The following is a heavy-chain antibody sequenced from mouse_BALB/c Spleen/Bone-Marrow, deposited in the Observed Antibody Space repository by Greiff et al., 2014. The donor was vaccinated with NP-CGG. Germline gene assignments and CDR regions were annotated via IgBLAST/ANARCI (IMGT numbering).Heavy chain of an antibody. J-gene: IGHJ4*01. V-gene: IGHV5-9-4*01. CDR2: ISSGGSYT. CDR1: GFTFSSYA. CDR3: ARSPQRDYAMDY. Sequence: EVQGVESGGGLVKPGGSLKLSCAAPGFTFSSYAMSWVRQSPEKRLEWVAEISSGGSYTYYPDTVTGRFTISRDNAKNTLYLEMSSLRSEDTAMYYCARSPQRDYAMDYWGQGTSVTVSS. D-gene: IGHD3-2*02.